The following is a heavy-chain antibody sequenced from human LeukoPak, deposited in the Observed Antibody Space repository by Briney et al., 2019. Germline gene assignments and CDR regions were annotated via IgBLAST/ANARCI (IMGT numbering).Heavy chain of an antibody. CDR2: ISSSSSYI. Sequence: PGGSLRLSCAASGFTFSSYSMNWVRQAPGKGLEWVSSISSSSSYIYYADSVKGRFTTSRDNAKNSLYLQMNSLRAEDTAVYYCARDQGWFGENWFDPWGQGTLVTVSS. CDR3: ARDQGWFGENWFDP. CDR1: GFTFSSYS. D-gene: IGHD3-10*01. V-gene: IGHV3-21*01. J-gene: IGHJ5*02.